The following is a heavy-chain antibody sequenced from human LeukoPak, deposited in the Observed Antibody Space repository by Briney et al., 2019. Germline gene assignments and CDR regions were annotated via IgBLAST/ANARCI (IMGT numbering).Heavy chain of an antibody. V-gene: IGHV4-59*08. D-gene: IGHD4-17*01. J-gene: IGHJ3*02. CDR1: GGSISSYY. Sequence: TSETLSLTCTVSGGSISSYYWSWIRQPPGKGLEWIGCIYYSGSTNYNPSLKSRVTISVDTSKNQFSLKLSSVTAADTAVYYCARRSGVTTRSRAFDIWGQGTMVTVSS. CDR2: IYYSGST. CDR3: ARRSGVTTRSRAFDI.